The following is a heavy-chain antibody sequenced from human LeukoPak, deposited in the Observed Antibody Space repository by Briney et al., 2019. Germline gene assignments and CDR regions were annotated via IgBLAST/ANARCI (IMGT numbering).Heavy chain of an antibody. Sequence: GASVKVSCKASGGTFSSYAISWVRQAPGQGLEWMGWINPNSGGTNYAQKFQGRVTMTRDTSISTAYMELSRLRSDDTAVYYCAKSGYSYGYTDVYWGQGTLVTVSS. D-gene: IGHD5-18*01. CDR1: GGTFSSYA. CDR2: INPNSGGT. V-gene: IGHV1-2*02. J-gene: IGHJ4*02. CDR3: AKSGYSYGYTDVY.